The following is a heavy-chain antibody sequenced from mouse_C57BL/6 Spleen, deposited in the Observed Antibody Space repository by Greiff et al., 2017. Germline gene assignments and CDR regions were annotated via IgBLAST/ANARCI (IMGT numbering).Heavy chain of an antibody. V-gene: IGHV1-26*01. D-gene: IGHD2-4*01. J-gene: IGHJ2*01. CDR1: GYTFTDYN. CDR3: ESREIDYALDY. CDR2: INPNNGGT. Sequence: EVQLQQSGPELVKPGASVKISCKASGYTFTDYNMNWVKQSHGKSLEWIGDINPNNGGTSYNQKFKGKATFTVDKSSSTAYMELRSLTSEDTAVYYCESREIDYALDYGGQGTTLTVSS.